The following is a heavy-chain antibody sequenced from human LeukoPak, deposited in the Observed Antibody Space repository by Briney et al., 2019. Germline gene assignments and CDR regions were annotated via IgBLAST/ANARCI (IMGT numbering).Heavy chain of an antibody. Sequence: SVKVSCKASGGTFSSYAISWVRQAPGQGLEWMGGIIPIFGTANYAQKFQGRVTITADESTTTAYMELNSLRSEGAAVYYCALEFRTFYVVFDYWGQGTLVTVSS. J-gene: IGHJ4*02. D-gene: IGHD2-21*01. CDR1: GGTFSSYA. V-gene: IGHV1-69*13. CDR2: IIPIFGTA. CDR3: ALEFRTFYVVFDY.